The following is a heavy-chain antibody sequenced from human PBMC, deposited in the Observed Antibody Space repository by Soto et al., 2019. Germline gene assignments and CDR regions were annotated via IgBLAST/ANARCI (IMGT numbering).Heavy chain of an antibody. V-gene: IGHV1-69*02. CDR2: IIPILGIA. CDR1: GGTFSSYT. Sequence: SVKVSCKASGGTFSSYTISCVRQAPGQGLEWMGRIIPILGIANYAQKFQGRVTITADKSTSTAYMELSSLRSEDTAVYYCASLGYCSSTSCYLVSFDIWGQGTMVTVSS. CDR3: ASLGYCSSTSCYLVSFDI. D-gene: IGHD2-2*01. J-gene: IGHJ3*02.